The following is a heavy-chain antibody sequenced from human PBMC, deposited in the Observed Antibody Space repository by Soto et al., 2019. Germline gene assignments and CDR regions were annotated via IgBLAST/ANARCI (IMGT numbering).Heavy chain of an antibody. J-gene: IGHJ4*02. Sequence: GGSLRLSCAASGFTFSSYSMNWVRQAPGEGLEWVSSISSSSSYIYYADSVKGRFTISRDNAKNSLYLQMNSLRAEDTAVYYCARGLELVVAIFDYWGQGTLVTVSS. V-gene: IGHV3-21*01. CDR1: GFTFSSYS. D-gene: IGHD1-7*01. CDR2: ISSSSSYI. CDR3: ARGLELVVAIFDY.